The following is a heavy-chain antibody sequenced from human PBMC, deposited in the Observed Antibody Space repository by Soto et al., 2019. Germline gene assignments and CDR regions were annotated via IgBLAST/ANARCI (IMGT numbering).Heavy chain of an antibody. CDR2: INPSGGST. CDR3: ARASGSLYWFDP. Sequence: ASVKVSCKASGYTFTSYYMHWVRQAPGQGLEWMGIINPSGGSTSYAQKLQGRVTMTTDTSTSTAYMELRSLRSDDTAVYYCARASGSLYWFDPWGQGTLVTVSS. J-gene: IGHJ5*02. V-gene: IGHV1-46*01. D-gene: IGHD1-26*01. CDR1: GYTFTSYY.